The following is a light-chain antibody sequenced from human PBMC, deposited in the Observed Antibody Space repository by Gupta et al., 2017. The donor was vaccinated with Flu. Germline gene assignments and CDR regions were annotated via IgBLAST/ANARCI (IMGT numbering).Light chain of an antibody. Sequence: NSSSFAWYPQKPGKAPQLMIYAASDLPSGVLSRLSRSGSGTDFTHTNRSLQTEDFEHYYCQLLNSSTRPFGGGTKVEIK. J-gene: IGKJ4*01. CDR1: NSSS. V-gene: IGKV1-9*01. CDR2: AAS. CDR3: QLLNSSTRP.